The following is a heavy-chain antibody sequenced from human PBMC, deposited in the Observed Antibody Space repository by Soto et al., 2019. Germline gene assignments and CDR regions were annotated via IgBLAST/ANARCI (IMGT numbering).Heavy chain of an antibody. J-gene: IGHJ4*02. CDR1: GGSFSGYY. V-gene: IGHV4-34*01. CDR2: INHSGST. Sequence: PXATLSLTCAVYGGSFSGYYWSWIRQPPGKGLEWIGEINHSGSTNYNPSLKSRVTISVDTSKNQFSLKLSSVTAADTAVYYCARGLSSSSPPGYWGQGTLVTVSS. CDR3: ARGLSSSSPPGY. D-gene: IGHD6-13*01.